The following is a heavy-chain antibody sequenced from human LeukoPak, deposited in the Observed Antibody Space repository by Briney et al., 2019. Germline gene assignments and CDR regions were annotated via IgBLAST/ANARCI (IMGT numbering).Heavy chain of an antibody. Sequence: GGSLRLSCAASGFTFSSYGMHWVRQAPGKGLEWVAVIWYDGSNKYYADPVKGRFTISRDNSKNTLYLQMNSLRAEDTAVYYCAKDRSDSSGYPLDYWGQGTLVTVSS. V-gene: IGHV3-33*06. CDR1: GFTFSSYG. J-gene: IGHJ4*02. D-gene: IGHD3-22*01. CDR3: AKDRSDSSGYPLDY. CDR2: IWYDGSNK.